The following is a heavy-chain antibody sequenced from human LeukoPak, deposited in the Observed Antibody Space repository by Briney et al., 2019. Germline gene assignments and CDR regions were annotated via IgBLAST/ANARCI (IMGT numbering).Heavy chain of an antibody. Sequence: SGGSLRLSCAASGFTFSTYVMNWFRQAPGKGLEWVSTISVGAEYIFYADSVKGRFTISRDDSNNALYLQMHSLRAEDTALYCCASGPPFLKYFEYWGQGTLVTVSP. D-gene: IGHD3-3*01. V-gene: IGHV3-23*01. J-gene: IGHJ4*02. CDR3: ASGPPFLKYFEY. CDR2: ISVGAEYI. CDR1: GFTFSTYV.